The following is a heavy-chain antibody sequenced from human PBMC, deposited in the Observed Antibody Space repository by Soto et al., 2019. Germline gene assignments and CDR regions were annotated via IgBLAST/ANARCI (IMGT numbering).Heavy chain of an antibody. CDR2: IYPSGAS. Sequence: QVRLQESGSGLVKPSQTLSLTCAVSGASISSGGYTWSWIRQPPGKGLEWIGYIYPSGASTYNPSLTSPVATSQDASTNRFTLGMGSDTAADTAVKNCARATFDADHHTEVWGQGTTVTVSS. CDR3: ARATFDADHHTEV. V-gene: IGHV4-30-2*01. CDR1: GASISSGGYT. D-gene: IGHD2-2*02. J-gene: IGHJ6*02.